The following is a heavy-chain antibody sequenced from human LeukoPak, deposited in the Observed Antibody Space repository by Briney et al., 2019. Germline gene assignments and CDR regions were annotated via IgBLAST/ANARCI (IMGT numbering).Heavy chain of an antibody. D-gene: IGHD3-10*01. CDR1: GGSFSGYY. CDR2: INHSGST. V-gene: IGHV4-34*01. Sequence: SETLSLTCAVYGGSFSGYYWSWIRQPPGKGLEWIGEINHSGSTNYNPSLKSRVTISVDTSKNQFSLKLSSVTAADTAVYYCARGLSGSYYLTYYYYMDVWGKGTTVAVSS. J-gene: IGHJ6*03. CDR3: ARGLSGSYYLTYYYYMDV.